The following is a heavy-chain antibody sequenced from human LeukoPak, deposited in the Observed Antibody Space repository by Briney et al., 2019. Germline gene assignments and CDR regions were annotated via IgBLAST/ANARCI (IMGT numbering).Heavy chain of an antibody. CDR2: INWNGETT. J-gene: IGHJ4*02. Sequence: PSGSLRLSCAASGFSCEDNGMSWVRQAPGQGLEWVFGINWNGETTGYVDSVKGRFTISRDNAKNSLYLQMNSLRAEDTALYYCATHSYYYGSGSYPHYLDYWGQGTLVTVSS. CDR1: GFSCEDNG. CDR3: ATHSYYYGSGSYPHYLDY. D-gene: IGHD3-10*01. V-gene: IGHV3-20*04.